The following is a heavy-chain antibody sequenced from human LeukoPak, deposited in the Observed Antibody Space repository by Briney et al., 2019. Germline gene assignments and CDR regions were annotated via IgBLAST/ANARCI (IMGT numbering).Heavy chain of an antibody. V-gene: IGHV3-9*03. Sequence: GGSLRLSCAASGFTFNDYAMHWVRQAPGKGLEWVSGISCNSGTIGYADSVKGRFTISRDNAKNSLYLQMNSLRAEDMAFYYCAKDYPSRWYGAFDIWGQGTMVTVSS. CDR3: AKDYPSRWYGAFDI. CDR1: GFTFNDYA. D-gene: IGHD6-19*01. CDR2: ISCNSGTI. J-gene: IGHJ3*02.